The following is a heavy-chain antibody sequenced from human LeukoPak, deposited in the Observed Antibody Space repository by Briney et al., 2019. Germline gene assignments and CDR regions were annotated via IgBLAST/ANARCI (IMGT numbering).Heavy chain of an antibody. D-gene: IGHD2-21*01. Sequence: GGSLRLSCADSGFTFSNYWMSWVRQAPGKGLEWVANIKQDGSDKYYVDSVKGRFTVSRDNAKNSLYLLMNSLRAEDTAVYYCARGGGEFDPWGQGTLVIVSS. CDR1: GFTFSNYW. J-gene: IGHJ5*02. V-gene: IGHV3-7*01. CDR2: IKQDGSDK. CDR3: ARGGGEFDP.